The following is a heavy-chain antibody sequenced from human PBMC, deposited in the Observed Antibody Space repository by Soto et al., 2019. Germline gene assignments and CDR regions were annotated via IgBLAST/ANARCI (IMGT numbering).Heavy chain of an antibody. J-gene: IGHJ4*02. CDR2: INSDGSST. V-gene: IGHV3-74*01. CDR1: GFTLSSYW. Sequence: PGGSLRLSCAASGFTLSSYWMHWVRQPPGKGLVWVSRINSDGSSTSYADSVKGRFTISRDNAKNTLYLQLNSLRAEDTAIYYCARDPGTGYYDSSGYYYDWGQGT. D-gene: IGHD3-22*01. CDR3: ARDPGTGYYDSSGYYYD.